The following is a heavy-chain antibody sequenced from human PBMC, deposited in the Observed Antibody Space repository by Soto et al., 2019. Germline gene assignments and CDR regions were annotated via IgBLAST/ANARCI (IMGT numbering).Heavy chain of an antibody. CDR1: GFTFSSYG. CDR3: ASAVYYGDSPVDY. V-gene: IGHV3-30*03. D-gene: IGHD4-17*01. J-gene: IGHJ4*02. Sequence: QVQLVESGGGVVQPGRSLRLSCAASGFTFSSYGMHWVRQAPGKGLEWVAVISYDGSNKYYADSVKGRFTISRDNSKNTLYLQMNSLRAEDTAVYYCASAVYYGDSPVDYWGQGTLVTVSS. CDR2: ISYDGSNK.